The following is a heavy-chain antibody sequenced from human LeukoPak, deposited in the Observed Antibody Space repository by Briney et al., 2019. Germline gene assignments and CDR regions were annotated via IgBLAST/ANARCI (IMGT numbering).Heavy chain of an antibody. Sequence: GGSLILSCAASGFTFSSYSMNWVRQAPGKGLEWVSSISSSSSYIYYADSVKGRFTISRDNAKNSLYLQMNSLRAEDTAVYYCARDNAILRYFDWWGQGTLVTVSS. CDR3: ARDNAILRYFDW. V-gene: IGHV3-21*01. CDR2: ISSSSSYI. J-gene: IGHJ4*02. CDR1: GFTFSSYS. D-gene: IGHD3-9*01.